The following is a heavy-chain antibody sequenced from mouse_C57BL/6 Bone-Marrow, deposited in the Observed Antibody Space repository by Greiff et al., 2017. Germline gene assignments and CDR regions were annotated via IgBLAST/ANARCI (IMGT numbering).Heavy chain of an antibody. Sequence: EVKLVESGGDLVKPGGSLKLSCAASGFTFSSYGMSWVRQTPDKRLEWVATISSGGSYTYYPDSVKGRFTISRDNAKNTLYLQMSSLKSEDTAMYYCARRSYGTLCAMDYWGQGTSVTVSS. CDR2: ISSGGSYT. CDR3: ARRSYGTLCAMDY. CDR1: GFTFSSYG. J-gene: IGHJ4*01. D-gene: IGHD1-1*01. V-gene: IGHV5-6*02.